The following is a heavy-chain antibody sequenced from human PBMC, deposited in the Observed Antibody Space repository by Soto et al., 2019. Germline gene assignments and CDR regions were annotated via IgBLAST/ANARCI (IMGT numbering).Heavy chain of an antibody. CDR3: ARPLRGYCSGGSCYGAFDI. CDR2: IYYSGST. Sequence: QLQLQESGPGLVKPSETLSLTCTVSGGSISSSSYYWGWIRQPPGKGLEWIGSIYYSGSTYYNPSLKRRVTISVDTSKNQFSLKLSSVTAADTAVYYCARPLRGYCSGGSCYGAFDIWGQGTMVTVSS. V-gene: IGHV4-39*01. D-gene: IGHD2-15*01. J-gene: IGHJ3*02. CDR1: GGSISSSSYY.